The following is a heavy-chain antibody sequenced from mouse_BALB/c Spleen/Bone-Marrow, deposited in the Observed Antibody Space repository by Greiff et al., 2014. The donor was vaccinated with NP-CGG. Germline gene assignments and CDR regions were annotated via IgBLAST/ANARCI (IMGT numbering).Heavy chain of an antibody. CDR2: ISSGGGST. D-gene: IGHD2-14*01. J-gene: IGHJ3*01. Sequence: EVKLVESGGGLVEPGGSLKLSCAASGFAFSSYDMSWVRQTPEKRLEWVAYISSGGGSTYYPDTVKGRFTISRDNAKNTLYLQMSSLKSEDTAMYYCARLPSYYRYEDAYWGQGTLVTVSA. V-gene: IGHV5-12-1*01. CDR1: GFAFSSYD. CDR3: ARLPSYYRYEDAY.